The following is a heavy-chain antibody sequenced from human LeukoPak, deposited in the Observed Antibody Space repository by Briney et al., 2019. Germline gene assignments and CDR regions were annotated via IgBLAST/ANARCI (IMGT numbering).Heavy chain of an antibody. CDR3: ATSDSYHWLLEH. J-gene: IGHJ1*01. Sequence: GSLRLSCAVSGFNAYDNYMSWVRQSPGKGLEWVSLIFRGNKHYRDSVEGRFTISRDDSQNTVHLQMNSLRAEDTAVYFCATSDSYHWLLEHWGQGTPVTVSS. CDR2: IFRGNK. V-gene: IGHV3-53*01. CDR1: GFNAYDNY. D-gene: IGHD1-1*01.